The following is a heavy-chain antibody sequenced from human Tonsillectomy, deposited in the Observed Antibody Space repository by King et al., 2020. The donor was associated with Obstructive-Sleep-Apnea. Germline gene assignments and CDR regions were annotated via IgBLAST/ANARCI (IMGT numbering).Heavy chain of an antibody. CDR3: ASRGRITILGVVTTRGGQFDY. D-gene: IGHD3-3*01. V-gene: IGHV4-34*01. CDR1: GGSLSGYY. J-gene: IGHJ4*02. Sequence: VQLKQWGAGLLKPSETLSLTCAVYGGSLSGYYWSWIRQPPGKGLEWIGEINHSGSTNYNPSLKSRVTITVDTSKNQFSLKLSSVTAADTDVYYCASRGRITILGVVTTRGGQFDYWGQGTLVTVSS. CDR2: INHSGST.